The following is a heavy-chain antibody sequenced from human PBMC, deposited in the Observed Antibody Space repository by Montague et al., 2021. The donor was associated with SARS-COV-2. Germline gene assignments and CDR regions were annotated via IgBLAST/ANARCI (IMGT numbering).Heavy chain of an antibody. J-gene: IGHJ4*02. CDR1: GFTFSSYE. CDR2: ISYSGGIT. D-gene: IGHD2-15*01. V-gene: IGHV3-48*03. CDR3: VREGPGWFFDY. Sequence: SLRLSCAASGFTFSSYEMNWVRQAPGKGLEWLSSISYSGGITNYADSVRGRFTISRDFAKNSLYLQMNSLRAEDTAVYYCVREGPGWFFDYWGQGALVTVSS.